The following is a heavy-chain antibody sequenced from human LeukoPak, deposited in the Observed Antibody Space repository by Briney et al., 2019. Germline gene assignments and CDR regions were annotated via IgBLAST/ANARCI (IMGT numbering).Heavy chain of an antibody. J-gene: IGHJ4*02. V-gene: IGHV3-23*01. D-gene: IGHD1-26*01. CDR3: AKGAIEGATTLYYFDY. CDR1: GFTFSSYA. CDR2: ISGSGGST. Sequence: GGSLRLSCAASGFTFSSYAMSWVRQAPGKGLEWVSAISGSGGSTYYADSVKGRFTISRDNSKNMLYLQMNSLRAEDTAVYYCAKGAIEGATTLYYFDYWGQGTLVTVSS.